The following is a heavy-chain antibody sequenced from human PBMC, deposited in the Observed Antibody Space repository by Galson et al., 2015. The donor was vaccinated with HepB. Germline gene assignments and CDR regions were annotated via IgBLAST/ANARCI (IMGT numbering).Heavy chain of an antibody. D-gene: IGHD6-13*01. CDR3: ARGELTSTWAAPGY. Sequence: ETLSLTCVVSRGSLSGYFWSWIRQSPGEGLEWIGEINHSGNTNFHPSLKSRVTMSLDTSKNQFSLNLASVTAADTAVYYCARGELTSTWAAPGYWGQGILVTVSP. V-gene: IGHV4-34*01. CDR2: INHSGNT. J-gene: IGHJ4*02. CDR1: RGSLSGYF.